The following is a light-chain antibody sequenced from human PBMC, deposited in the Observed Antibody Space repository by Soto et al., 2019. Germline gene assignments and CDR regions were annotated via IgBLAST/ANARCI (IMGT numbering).Light chain of an antibody. CDR3: QQYGSSPET. V-gene: IGKV3-20*01. CDR2: GAS. CDR1: HFVSSPY. J-gene: IGKJ1*01. Sequence: EVVLTQSPGTLSLSPGARATLSCMASHFVSSPYLAWYQQKPGPAPRLLIYGASSRATGIPDRFSGSGSGTDFTLTISRLEPEDFAVYYCQQYGSSPETFGQGTKVDI.